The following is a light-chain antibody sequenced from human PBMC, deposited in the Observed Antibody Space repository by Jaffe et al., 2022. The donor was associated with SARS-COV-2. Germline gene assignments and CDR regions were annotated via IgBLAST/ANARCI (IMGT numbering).Light chain of an antibody. CDR3: QQYNNWPLT. J-gene: IGKJ4*01. CDR1: ESVSNN. Sequence: EVVMTQSPATLSVSPGEGATLSCRASESVSNNFAWYQQKPGQAPRLLIYGASTRATGIPARFSGGGSGTEFTLTISSLQSGDFAVYYCQQYNNWPLTFGGGTKVEIK. CDR2: GAS. V-gene: IGKV3D-15*01.